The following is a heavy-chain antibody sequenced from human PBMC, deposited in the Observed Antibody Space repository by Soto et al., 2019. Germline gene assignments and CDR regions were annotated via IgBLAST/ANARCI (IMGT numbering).Heavy chain of an antibody. CDR2: IYYSGST. CDR1: GGSISSYY. J-gene: IGHJ4*02. D-gene: IGHD3-10*01. V-gene: IGHV4-59*01. CDR3: ARGYGSGFDY. Sequence: QVQLQESGPGLVKPSETLSLTCTVPGGSISSYYWSWIRQPPGKGLEWIGYIYYSGSTNYNPSPKSRVTISVDTSKAQFSLRLGSVDAADKAGYSCARGYGSGFDYWGQGTLVTVSS.